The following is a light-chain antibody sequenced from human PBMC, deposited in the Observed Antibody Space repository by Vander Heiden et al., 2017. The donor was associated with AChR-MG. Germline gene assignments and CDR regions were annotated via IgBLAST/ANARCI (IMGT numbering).Light chain of an antibody. Sequence: EIVLTQSPGTLSLSPGERATLSCRASQSISSNYLAWYQQKPGQAPRLLIYGASSRATGIPDRFSGSGSGTDFTLTISRLDPEDFAVYYCQQWRSEPRAYTFGQGTKLEIK. CDR3: QQWRSEPRAYT. CDR1: QSISSNY. CDR2: GAS. V-gene: IGKV3-20*01. J-gene: IGKJ2*01.